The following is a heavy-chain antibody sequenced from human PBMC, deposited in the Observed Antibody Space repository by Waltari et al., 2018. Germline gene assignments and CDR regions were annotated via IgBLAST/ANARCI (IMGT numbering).Heavy chain of an antibody. CDR2: MKSRSAGWTT. D-gene: IGHD3-16*01. J-gene: IGHJ4*02. V-gene: IGHV3-15*01. CDR1: GFTFRNTW. CDR3: TTDRFD. Sequence: EVQLVESGGGLVMPGGSLRLSCAASGFTFRNTWMSWVRQAPGKGLEWVGSMKSRSAGWTTDYTSPVKGRFTISRDDSQNTLHLQMNSLKTEDTAVYYCTTDRFDWGQGILVTVSS.